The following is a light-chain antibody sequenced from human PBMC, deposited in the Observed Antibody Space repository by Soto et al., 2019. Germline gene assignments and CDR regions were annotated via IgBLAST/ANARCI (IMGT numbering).Light chain of an antibody. CDR3: QQDNNWPPLT. J-gene: IGKJ2*01. Sequence: EIVMTQSPATLSVSPGERATLSCRASQSVSSNLAWYQQKPGQAPRLLIYGASTRATGIPARFSGSGSGTEFTLTISSLQSEDFAVYYCQQDNNWPPLTFGQGTNLEIK. CDR2: GAS. V-gene: IGKV3-15*01. CDR1: QSVSSN.